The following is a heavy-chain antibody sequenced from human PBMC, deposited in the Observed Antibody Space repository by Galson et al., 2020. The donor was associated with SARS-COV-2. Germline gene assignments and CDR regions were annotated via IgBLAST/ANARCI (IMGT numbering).Heavy chain of an antibody. J-gene: IGHJ4*02. CDR1: GFTFNSYW. D-gene: IGHD6-13*01. CDR2: INEDGSEK. Sequence: GESLKISCAASGFTFNSYWMSWVRQAPGKGLEWVAKINEDGSEKQHVESVKGRFTISRDNAKNSLYLQMNSLRVEDTAVYYCARGPHRAAAGTQWGQGTLITVSS. CDR3: ARGPHRAAAGTQ. V-gene: IGHV3-7*04.